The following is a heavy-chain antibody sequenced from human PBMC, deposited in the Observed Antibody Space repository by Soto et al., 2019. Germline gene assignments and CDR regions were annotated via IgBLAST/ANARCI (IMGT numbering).Heavy chain of an antibody. CDR2: FDPEDGET. J-gene: IGHJ4*02. CDR3: ATSRYYDSSGYQIHRGFAY. V-gene: IGHV1-24*01. CDR1: GYTLTELS. D-gene: IGHD3-22*01. Sequence: ASVKVSWKVSGYTLTELSMHWVRQAPGKGLEWMGGFDPEDGETIYAQKFQGRVTMTEDTSTDTAYMELSSLRSEDTAVYYCATSRYYDSSGYQIHRGFAYWGQGTLVTVSS.